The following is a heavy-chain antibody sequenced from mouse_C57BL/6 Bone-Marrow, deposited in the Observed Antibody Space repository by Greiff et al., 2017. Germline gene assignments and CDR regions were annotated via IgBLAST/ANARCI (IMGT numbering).Heavy chain of an antibody. Sequence: DVQLQESGGGLVKPGGSLKLSCAASGFTFSSYAMSWVRQTPEKRLEWVATISDGGSYTYYPDNVKGRFTISRDNAKNNLYLQMSHLKSEDTAMYYCARLLGTYAMDYWGQGTSVTVSS. V-gene: IGHV5-4*01. D-gene: IGHD2-10*02. CDR1: GFTFSSYA. CDR3: ARLLGTYAMDY. CDR2: ISDGGSYT. J-gene: IGHJ4*01.